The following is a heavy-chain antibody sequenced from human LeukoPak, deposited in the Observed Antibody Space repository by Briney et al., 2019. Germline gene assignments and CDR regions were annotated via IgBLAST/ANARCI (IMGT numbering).Heavy chain of an antibody. V-gene: IGHV4-39*01. CDR1: GDSVSTNLYY. CDR3: ARQGYGRSSFFDH. D-gene: IGHD6-6*01. CDR2: LFHSGTT. Sequence: PSETLSLTCTVSGDSVSTNLYYWGWIRQPPGKGLEWIGNLFHSGTTYYHPSLKSRVSISVDTSKNQFSLKLNSVTATDTAVYYCARQGYGRSSFFDHWGQGTLVTVSS. J-gene: IGHJ4*02.